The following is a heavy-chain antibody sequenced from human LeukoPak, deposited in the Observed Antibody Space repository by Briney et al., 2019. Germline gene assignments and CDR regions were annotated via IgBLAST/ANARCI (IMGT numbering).Heavy chain of an antibody. CDR2: ITGSGDTT. J-gene: IGHJ4*02. Sequence: GGSLRLSCAASGFIFRNYAMSWVRQAPGKGLEWVSDITGSGDTTYYADSVKGRFTISRDNSKNTLYVEMNTLRAEDTAVYYCAKWGDYDILTGYYVSDFWGQGTLVTVSS. V-gene: IGHV3-23*01. CDR1: GFIFRNYA. CDR3: AKWGDYDILTGYYVSDF. D-gene: IGHD3-9*01.